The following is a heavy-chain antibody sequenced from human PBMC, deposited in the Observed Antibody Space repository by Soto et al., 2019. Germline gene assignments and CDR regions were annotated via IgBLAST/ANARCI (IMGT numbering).Heavy chain of an antibody. CDR2: ISSSSSTI. CDR1: GFTFSSYS. D-gene: IGHD3-16*02. V-gene: IGHV3-48*02. Sequence: QAGGSLRLSCAASGFTFSSYSMNWVRQAPGKGLEWVSYISSSSSTIYYADSVKGRFTISRDNAKNSLYLQMNSLRDEDTAVYYCATQISGSYRLGAFDIWGQGTMVTVSS. J-gene: IGHJ3*02. CDR3: ATQISGSYRLGAFDI.